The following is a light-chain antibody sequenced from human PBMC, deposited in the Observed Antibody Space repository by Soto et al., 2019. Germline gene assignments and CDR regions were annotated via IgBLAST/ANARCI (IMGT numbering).Light chain of an antibody. CDR3: RSYTSRSTLV. V-gene: IGLV2-14*01. Sequence: QSALTQPASVSGSPGQSITISCTGTSRVVGGYNYVSWYQQHPGKAPKLMIYDVSNRPSGVSNRFSGSKSGNTASLTISGLQAEDEADYYCRSYTSRSTLVFGTGTKVTVL. CDR1: SRVVGGYNY. J-gene: IGLJ1*01. CDR2: DVS.